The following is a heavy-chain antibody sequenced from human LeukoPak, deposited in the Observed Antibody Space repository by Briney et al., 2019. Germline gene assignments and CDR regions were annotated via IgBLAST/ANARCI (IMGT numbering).Heavy chain of an antibody. J-gene: IGHJ5*02. V-gene: IGHV1-46*01. CDR2: INPSGGST. CDR3: ARDGALITIFGVVIGRFDP. D-gene: IGHD3-3*01. Sequence: ASVKVSCKASGYTFTSYYMHWVRQAPGQGLEWMGIINPSGGSTSYAQKFQGRVTMTRDTSTSTVYMELSSLRSEDTAVYYCARDGALITIFGVVIGRFDPWGQGTLVTVSS. CDR1: GYTFTSYY.